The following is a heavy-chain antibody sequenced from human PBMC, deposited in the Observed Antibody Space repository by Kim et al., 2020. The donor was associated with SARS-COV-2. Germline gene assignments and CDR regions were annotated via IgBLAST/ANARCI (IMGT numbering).Heavy chain of an antibody. CDR3: ARDRFVVVPAANDAFDI. D-gene: IGHD2-2*01. J-gene: IGHJ3*02. Sequence: AKGRLTISRDNAKNSRYLQMNSLRAEDTAVYYCARDRFVVVPAANDAFDIWGQGTMVTVSS. V-gene: IGHV3-11*01.